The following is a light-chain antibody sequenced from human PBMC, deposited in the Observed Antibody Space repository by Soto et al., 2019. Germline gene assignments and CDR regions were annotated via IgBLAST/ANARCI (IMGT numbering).Light chain of an antibody. CDR2: ESS. CDR1: QNVXNY. J-gene: IGKJ1*01. V-gene: IGKV3-11*01. Sequence: IVLTQSPATLSLSPGEGATLSCRASQNVXNYLDWDQEKPGQAPRVLXYESSNRATGSAARLSGSGSGTDFTLTISSLDPEDFAVYYCQQRSNWTQTFGQGTKVDIK. CDR3: QQRSNWTQT.